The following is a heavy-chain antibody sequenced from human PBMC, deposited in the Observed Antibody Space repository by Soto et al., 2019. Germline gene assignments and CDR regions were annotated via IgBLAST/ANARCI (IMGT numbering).Heavy chain of an antibody. D-gene: IGHD3-22*01. CDR2: IYYSGST. CDR3: ARATRTYYYDSSGAIDY. CDR1: GGSISNYY. V-gene: IGHV4-59*01. Sequence: SETLSLTCIVSGGSISNYYWSWIRQPPGKGLEWIGYIYYSGSTNYNPSLKSRVTISVDTSKNQFSLKLSSVTAADTAVYYCARATRTYYYDSSGAIDYWGQGTLVTVSS. J-gene: IGHJ4*02.